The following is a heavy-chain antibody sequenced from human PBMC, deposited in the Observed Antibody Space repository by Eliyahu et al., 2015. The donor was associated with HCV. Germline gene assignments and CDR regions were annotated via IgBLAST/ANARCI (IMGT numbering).Heavy chain of an antibody. CDR3: ARVVAVYCDY. V-gene: IGHV4-39*01. J-gene: IGHJ4*02. CDR1: GGSISRSNYY. Sequence: QLQLQESGPGLVKPSETLSLTCTVSGGSISRSNYYWGWIRQPPGKGLEWIGSIYYSGGTYYNPSLKSRVTISVDTSKNQFSLKVISVTASDTAVYYCARVVAVYCDYWGQGALVTVSS. CDR2: IYYSGGT. D-gene: IGHD5-12*01.